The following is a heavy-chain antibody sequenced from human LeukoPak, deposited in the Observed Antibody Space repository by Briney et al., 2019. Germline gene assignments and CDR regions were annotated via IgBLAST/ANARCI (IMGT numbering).Heavy chain of an antibody. D-gene: IGHD1-1*01. CDR3: ARDERPLPFDY. Sequence: ASVKVSCKASEYTFTGYYIHWVRQAPGQGLEWMGWINPNTGGTNYAQKFQGRVTMTTNTSTSTAYMELRSLRSDDTAVYYCARDERPLPFDYWGQGTLVTVSS. V-gene: IGHV1-2*02. CDR2: INPNTGGT. J-gene: IGHJ4*02. CDR1: EYTFTGYY.